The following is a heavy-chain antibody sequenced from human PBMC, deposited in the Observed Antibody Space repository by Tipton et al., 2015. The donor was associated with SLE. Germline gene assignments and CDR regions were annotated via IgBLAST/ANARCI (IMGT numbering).Heavy chain of an antibody. CDR3: ARSEITMIVVNDAFDI. J-gene: IGHJ3*02. V-gene: IGHV4-31*03. D-gene: IGHD3-22*01. Sequence: TLSLTCTVSGGSISSGGYYWSWIRQHPGKGLEWIGYIYYSGSTYYNPSLKSRVTISVDTSKNQSSLKLSSVTAADTAGYYCARSEITMIVVNDAFDIWGQGTMVTVSS. CDR2: IYYSGST. CDR1: GGSISSGGYY.